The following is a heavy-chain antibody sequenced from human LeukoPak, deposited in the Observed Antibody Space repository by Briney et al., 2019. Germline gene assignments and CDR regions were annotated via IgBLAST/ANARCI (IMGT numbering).Heavy chain of an antibody. J-gene: IGHJ6*02. CDR2: INPNSGGT. CDR1: GYTFTSYD. Sequence: GASVKVSCKASGYTFTSYDINWVRQATGQGLEWMGWINPNSGGTNYAQKFQGWVTMTRDTSISTAYMELSRLRSDDTAVYYCAREGGNGFTIWGRDYGMDVWGQGTTVTVSS. D-gene: IGHD3-16*01. V-gene: IGHV1-2*04. CDR3: AREGGNGFTIWGRDYGMDV.